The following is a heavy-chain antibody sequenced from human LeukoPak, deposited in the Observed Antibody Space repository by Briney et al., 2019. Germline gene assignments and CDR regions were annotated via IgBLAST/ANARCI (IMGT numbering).Heavy chain of an antibody. CDR3: TRETAFDF. CDR2: ISSRSSTI. V-gene: IGHV3-48*04. J-gene: IGHJ3*01. Sequence: PGGSLRLSFAASGFTFSSYSMNWVRQAPGKGLEWVSYISSRSSTIYYADSVKGRFTISRDNAKNSLYLQMNSLRAEDSAVYYCTRETAFDFWGQGTVVTVSS. CDR1: GFTFSSYS.